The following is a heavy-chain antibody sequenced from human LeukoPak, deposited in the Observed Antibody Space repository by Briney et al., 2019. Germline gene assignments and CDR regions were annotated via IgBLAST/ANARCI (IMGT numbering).Heavy chain of an antibody. CDR3: ARPRGWERRWYFDL. CDR2: ISSSGTYI. CDR1: GFTFSNYG. D-gene: IGHD1-26*01. Sequence: GGSLRPSCAASGFTFSNYGMNWVRQAPGKGLEWVSSISSSGTYIYYADSMKGRFTISRDNAKNSLYLQMDSLRAEDTAVYYCARPRGWERRWYFDLWGRGTLVTVSS. V-gene: IGHV3-21*01. J-gene: IGHJ2*01.